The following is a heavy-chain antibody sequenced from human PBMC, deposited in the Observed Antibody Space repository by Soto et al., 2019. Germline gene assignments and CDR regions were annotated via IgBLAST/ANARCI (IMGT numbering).Heavy chain of an antibody. D-gene: IGHD2-2*01. CDR3: ARGAVWAVDYYGVDI. CDR1: GGAISSYY. V-gene: IGHV4-59*01. Sequence: ETLSLTCIVSGGAISSYYWTWVRQSPGKGLEWLGHIYHNGGTNYNPSVKSRVTISVDTSKNQFSLKLPLVTAADTAVYYCARGAVWAVDYYGVDIWGQGTTVTVSS. J-gene: IGHJ6*02. CDR2: IYHNGGT.